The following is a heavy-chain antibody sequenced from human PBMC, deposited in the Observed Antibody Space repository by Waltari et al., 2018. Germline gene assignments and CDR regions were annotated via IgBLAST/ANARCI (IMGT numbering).Heavy chain of an antibody. V-gene: IGHV4-34*01. CDR2: INHSGST. D-gene: IGHD3-9*01. CDR1: GGSFSGYY. J-gene: IGHJ4*02. CDR3: ARVRYFDWLALAYFDY. Sequence: QVQLQPWGAGLLKPSETLSLTCAVYGGSFSGYYWSWIRQPPGKGLEWMGEINHSGSTNYNPSLKSRVTISVDTSKNQFSLKLSSVTAADTAVYYCARVRYFDWLALAYFDYWGQGTLVTVSS.